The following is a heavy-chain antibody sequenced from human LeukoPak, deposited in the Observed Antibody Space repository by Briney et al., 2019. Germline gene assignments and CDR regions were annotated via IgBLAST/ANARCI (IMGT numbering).Heavy chain of an antibody. D-gene: IGHD2-15*01. CDR2: ISYSGST. CDR1: GGSISGYH. J-gene: IGHJ3*02. Sequence: SETLSLTCTVPGGSISGYHWSWLRQSPGKGLEWFGYISYSGSTNYNSSLRSRVIISVDTSQNQFSLKLSTVTAADTAVYYCARLPGCSGGSCFRAFDIWGQGAMVTVSS. V-gene: IGHV4-59*08. CDR3: ARLPGCSGGSCFRAFDI.